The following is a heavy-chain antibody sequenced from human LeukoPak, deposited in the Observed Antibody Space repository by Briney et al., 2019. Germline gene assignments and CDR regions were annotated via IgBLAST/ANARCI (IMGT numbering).Heavy chain of an antibody. V-gene: IGHV4-59*08. Sequence: SETLSLTCTVPGGSISSYYWSWIRQPPGKGLEWIGYIYYSGSTNYNPSLKSRVTISVDTSKNQFSLKLSSVTAADTAVYYCARQGYYDSSGYYRDYWGQGTLVTVSS. J-gene: IGHJ4*02. CDR3: ARQGYYDSSGYYRDY. CDR1: GGSISSYY. CDR2: IYYSGST. D-gene: IGHD3-22*01.